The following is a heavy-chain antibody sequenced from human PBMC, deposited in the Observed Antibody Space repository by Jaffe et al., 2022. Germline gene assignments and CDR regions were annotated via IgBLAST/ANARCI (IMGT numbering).Heavy chain of an antibody. D-gene: IGHD3-22*01. V-gene: IGHV4-59*01. CDR2: LYYSGST. CDR1: GGSISSNY. J-gene: IGHJ5*02. Sequence: QVQLQESGPGLVKPSETLSLTCTVSGGSISSNYWSWIRQPPGKGLEWIGYLYYSGSTNYNPSLKSRVTILVDTSKNQFSLKLRSVTAADTAVYYCASLYSSGNWNWFDPWGQGTLVTVSS. CDR3: ASLYSSGNWNWFDP.